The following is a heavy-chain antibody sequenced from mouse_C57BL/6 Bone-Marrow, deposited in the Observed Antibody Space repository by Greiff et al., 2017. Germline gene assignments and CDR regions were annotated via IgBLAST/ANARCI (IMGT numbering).Heavy chain of an antibody. J-gene: IGHJ3*01. CDR1: GYTFTRYW. CDR3: TLFAY. Sequence: EVKLMESGTVLARPGASVKMSCKTSGYTFTRYWMHWVKQRPGQGLEWIGDIYPGNRDTSYNQKFKGKAKLTAVTSASTAYLRRISLTDEDSEVYYCTLFAYWGQGTLVTVSA. CDR2: IYPGNRDT. V-gene: IGHV1-5*01.